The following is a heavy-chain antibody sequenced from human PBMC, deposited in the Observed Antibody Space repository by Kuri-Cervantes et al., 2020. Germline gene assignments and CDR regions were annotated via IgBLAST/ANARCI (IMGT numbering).Heavy chain of an antibody. CDR3: ARSLIAAAGHMGD. D-gene: IGHD6-13*01. J-gene: IGHJ4*02. V-gene: IGHV4-30-4*01. Sequence: SETLSLTCTVSGGSISSGDYYWSWIRQPPGKGLEWIGYIYYSGSTYYNPSLKSRVTISVDTSKNQFSLKLSSVTAADTAVYYCARSLIAAAGHMGDWGQGTLVTVSS. CDR2: IYYSGST. CDR1: GGSISSGDYY.